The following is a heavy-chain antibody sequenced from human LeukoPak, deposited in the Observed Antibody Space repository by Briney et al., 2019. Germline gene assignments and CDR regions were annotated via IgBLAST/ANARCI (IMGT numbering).Heavy chain of an antibody. V-gene: IGHV3-53*01. CDR2: IYSGGST. Sequence: GGSLRLSCAVSGFTVSSNYMNWVRQAPGKGLEWVSVIYSGGSTYYADSVKGRFTISRDNSKNTMYLQMNSLRAEDTAVYYCAKDWGMGDQLLRIDYWGQGTLVTVSS. D-gene: IGHD2-2*01. CDR1: GFTVSSNY. J-gene: IGHJ4*02. CDR3: AKDWGMGDQLLRIDY.